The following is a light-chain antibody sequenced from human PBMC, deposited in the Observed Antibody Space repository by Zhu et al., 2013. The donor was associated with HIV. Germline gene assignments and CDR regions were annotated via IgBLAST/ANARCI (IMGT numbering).Light chain of an antibody. V-gene: IGKV1-6*01. J-gene: IGKJ1*01. CDR1: QGIRTD. CDR3: LQYTDHSWT. CDR2: GAS. Sequence: AIQMTQSPSSLSASVGDRVTITCRASQGIRTDLGWYQQKPGKAPKLLIFGASALQSGVPSRFSGSGTGTEFTLTIISLQPEDFATYYCLQYTDHSWTFGQGTKVEI.